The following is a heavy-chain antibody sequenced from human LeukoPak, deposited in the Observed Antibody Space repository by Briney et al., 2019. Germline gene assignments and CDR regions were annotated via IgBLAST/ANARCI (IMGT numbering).Heavy chain of an antibody. Sequence: SETLSLTCAVYGGSFSGYYWSWIRQPPGKGLERIGEINHSGSTNYNPSLKSRVTISVDTSKNQFSLKLSSVTAADTAVYYCARAQYDILTGYGSYYFDYWGQGTLVTVSS. CDR1: GGSFSGYY. D-gene: IGHD3-9*01. CDR2: INHSGST. CDR3: ARAQYDILTGYGSYYFDY. J-gene: IGHJ4*02. V-gene: IGHV4-34*01.